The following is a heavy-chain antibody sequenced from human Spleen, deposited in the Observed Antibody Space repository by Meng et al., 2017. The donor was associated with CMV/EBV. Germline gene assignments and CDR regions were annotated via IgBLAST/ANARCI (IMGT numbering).Heavy chain of an antibody. J-gene: IGHJ4*02. V-gene: IGHV4-39*07. D-gene: IGHD2-2*01. Sequence: SGGSLSRTSHYWGWIRQPPGMRLEWIGNIYSSGSAFYDPSLRGRFTLSILTSSNHFSLKVTSVTAADTAVYYCARLRVVPTTTDYFDLWGQGTLVTVSS. CDR1: GGSLSRTSHY. CDR3: ARLRVVPTTTDYFDL. CDR2: IYSSGSA.